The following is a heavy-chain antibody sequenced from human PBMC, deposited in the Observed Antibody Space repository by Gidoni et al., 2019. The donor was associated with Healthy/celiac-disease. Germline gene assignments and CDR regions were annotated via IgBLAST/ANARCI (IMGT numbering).Heavy chain of an antibody. J-gene: IGHJ2*01. Sequence: QVQLVQSGAEVKKPGSSVKVSCKASGGTFSSYPISWVRQAPGQGLEWMGRIIPILGIANYAQKFQGRVTITADKSTSTAYMELSSLRSEDTAVYYCARVRPEMATSQTPLDLWGRGTLVTVSS. V-gene: IGHV1-69*04. CDR3: ARVRPEMATSQTPLDL. CDR2: IIPILGIA. D-gene: IGHD5-12*01. CDR1: GGTFSSYP.